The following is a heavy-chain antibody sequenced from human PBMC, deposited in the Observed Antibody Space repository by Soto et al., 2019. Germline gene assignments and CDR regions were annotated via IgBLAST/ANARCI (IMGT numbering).Heavy chain of an antibody. J-gene: IGHJ4*02. D-gene: IGHD6-13*01. CDR3: VRLVANSWLDY. CDR1: GGRVSTGRGT. V-gene: IGHV6-1*01. Sequence: SPALSLPCEISGGRVSTGRGTWNWIRQSPSRGREWLGRTYYRSKWYYDYAVSVRSRISINPDTSKNQFSLQLNSVTPEYTAVYYCVRLVANSWLDYGGPGTRVTVPQ. CDR2: TYYRSKWYY.